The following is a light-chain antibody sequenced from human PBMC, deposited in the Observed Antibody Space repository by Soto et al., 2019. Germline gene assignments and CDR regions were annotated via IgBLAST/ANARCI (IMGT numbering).Light chain of an antibody. V-gene: IGKV3-15*01. J-gene: IGKJ4*01. CDR2: GAS. CDR1: QSVSSN. CDR3: QQYNDWPLT. Sequence: EIVMTQSPSTLSVSPGERATLSCRATQSVSSNLAWYQQKPGQAPRLLIYGASARATGIPARFSGSGSGTEFTLTISSLHYEDFAVYYCQQYNDWPLTFGGGTKVDIK.